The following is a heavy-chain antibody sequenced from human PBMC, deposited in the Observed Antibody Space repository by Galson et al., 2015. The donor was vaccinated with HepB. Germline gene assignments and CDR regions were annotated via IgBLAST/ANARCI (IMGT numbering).Heavy chain of an antibody. V-gene: IGHV3-11*01. D-gene: IGHD2-2*01. CDR3: ARDREPPPQDSVIVIPAASDY. CDR1: GFTFSDYH. J-gene: IGHJ4*02. Sequence: SLRLSCAASGFTFSDYHMNWIRQAPGKGLEWVSYITAGSRNIYYADSVKGRFTISRDDAKNSLYLQMNGLRAEDTAMYYCARDREPPPQDSVIVIPAASDYWGQGALVTVSS. CDR2: ITAGSRNI.